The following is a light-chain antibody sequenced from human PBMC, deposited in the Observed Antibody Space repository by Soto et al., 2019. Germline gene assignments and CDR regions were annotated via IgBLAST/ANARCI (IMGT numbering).Light chain of an antibody. J-gene: IGLJ3*02. CDR2: DVS. V-gene: IGLV2-11*01. CDR1: SSDVGGSNF. CDR3: CSYAGNSLWV. Sequence: QSALTQPRSASGSPGQSVTISCTGSSSDVGGSNFVSWYQQHPVKAPKLVIYDVSKRPSGVPDRFSGSKSGNTASLTISGLQAEDDADYYCCSYAGNSLWVFGGGTQLTVL.